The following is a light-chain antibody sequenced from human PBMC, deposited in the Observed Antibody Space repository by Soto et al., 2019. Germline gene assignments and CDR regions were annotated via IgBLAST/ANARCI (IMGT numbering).Light chain of an antibody. Sequence: DIQITQSPSTLSSSVGDRVTITCRPSQSISSWLAWYQQKPGKAPKLLIYDASSLESGVPSRFSGSGSGTEFTLTISSLQPDDFATYYCQQYNSYPWTFGQGTKVDIK. CDR1: QSISSW. J-gene: IGKJ1*01. CDR3: QQYNSYPWT. V-gene: IGKV1-5*01. CDR2: DAS.